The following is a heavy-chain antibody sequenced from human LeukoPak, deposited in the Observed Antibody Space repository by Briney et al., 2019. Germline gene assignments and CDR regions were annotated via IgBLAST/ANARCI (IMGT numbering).Heavy chain of an antibody. D-gene: IGHD4/OR15-4a*01. CDR1: GFTFINYY. Sequence: GASVKVSCKASGFTFINYYMHWVRQAPGQGLEWLGIINLSGGSTHYPQKFQDRVTMTRDTSTSTVYMELSSLRSEDTAVYYCARDLDYGKKSEDYWGQGTLVTVSS. J-gene: IGHJ4*02. CDR2: INLSGGST. CDR3: ARDLDYGKKSEDY. V-gene: IGHV1-46*01.